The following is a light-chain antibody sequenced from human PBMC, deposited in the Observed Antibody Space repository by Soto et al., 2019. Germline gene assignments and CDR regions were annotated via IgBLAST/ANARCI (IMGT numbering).Light chain of an antibody. V-gene: IGLV1-40*01. Sequence: QSVLTQPPSVSGAPGQRVTISCTGSSSNIGAGYEVHWYQQLPETPPNLLIYGNNIRPSGVPDRFSGSNFGTSASWLVIGFRAEDEADYYCKSYAPALSVLYVLETGT. CDR3: KSYAPALSVLYV. CDR2: GNN. J-gene: IGLJ1*01. CDR1: SSNIGAGYE.